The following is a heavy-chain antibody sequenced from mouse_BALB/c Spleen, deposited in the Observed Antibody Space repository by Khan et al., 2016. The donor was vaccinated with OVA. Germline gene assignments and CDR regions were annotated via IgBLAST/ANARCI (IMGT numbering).Heavy chain of an antibody. J-gene: IGHJ3*01. Sequence: QVQLKESGAELAKPGASVKMSCKASGYSFTAYWVHWVKQRPGQGLEWIGYIDPSTDYTEYNQRFKDMATLTTDKSSSTSYMLLSSLTSEDSAVYSSERRGQYGINAYWGKGTLGTVSA. CDR3: ERRGQYGINAY. CDR2: IDPSTDYT. V-gene: IGHV1-7*01. D-gene: IGHD2-1*01. CDR1: GYSFTAYW.